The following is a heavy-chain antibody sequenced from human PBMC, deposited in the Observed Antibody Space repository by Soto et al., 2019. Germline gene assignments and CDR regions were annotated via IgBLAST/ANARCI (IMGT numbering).Heavy chain of an antibody. J-gene: IGHJ4*02. CDR3: TKSRSAMIYYFDF. CDR1: GFTFSDYY. CDR2: ISSSATTI. Sequence: GGSLRLSCAASGFTFSDYYMSWIRQAPGKGLEWVSFISSSATTIYHADSVKGRFTISRDNAKNSLFLQMNSLRAEDTAVYYCTKSRSAMIYYFDFWGLGALVTVSS. D-gene: IGHD3-22*01. V-gene: IGHV3-11*01.